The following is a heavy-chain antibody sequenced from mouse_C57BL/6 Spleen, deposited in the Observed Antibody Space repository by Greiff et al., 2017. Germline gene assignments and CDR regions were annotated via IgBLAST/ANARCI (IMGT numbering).Heavy chain of an antibody. CDR2: INYDGSST. CDR1: GFTFSDYY. CDR3: AREWYDGYYLYYFDY. Sequence: EVMLVESEGGLVQPGSSMKLSCTASGFTFSDYYMAWVRQVPEKGLEWVANINYDGSSTYYLDSLKGRFIISRDNAKNILYLKMSRLKSEDTATYYCAREWYDGYYLYYFDYWGKGTTLTVSS. J-gene: IGHJ2*01. V-gene: IGHV5-16*01. D-gene: IGHD2-3*01.